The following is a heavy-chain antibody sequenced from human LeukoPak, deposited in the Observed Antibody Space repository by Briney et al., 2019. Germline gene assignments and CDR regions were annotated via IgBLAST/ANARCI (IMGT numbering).Heavy chain of an antibody. CDR1: GGSFSGYY. V-gene: IGHV4-34*01. J-gene: IGHJ6*02. CDR3: ARGTGRWAYYYYYGMDV. D-gene: IGHD4-23*01. CDR2: INHSGST. Sequence: PSETLSLTCAVYGGSFSGYYWSWIRQPPGKGLGWIGEINHSGSTNYNPSLKSRVTISVDTSKNQFSLKLSSVTAADTAVYYCARGTGRWAYYYYYGMDVWGQGTTVTVSS.